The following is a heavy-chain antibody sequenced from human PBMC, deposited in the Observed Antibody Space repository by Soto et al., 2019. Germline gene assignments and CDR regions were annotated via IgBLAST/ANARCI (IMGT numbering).Heavy chain of an antibody. CDR2: ISGSGGST. V-gene: IGHV3-23*01. J-gene: IGHJ4*02. D-gene: IGHD3-10*01. CDR1: GFTFSSYA. Sequence: EVQLLESGGGLVQPGGSLRLSCAASGFTFSSYAMSWVRQAPGKGLEWVSAISGSGGSTYYADSVKGRFTISRDNSKNTRYLQMNSLRPEDTAVYYCAKDLIYYYGSGKSNPDFDYWGQGTLVTVSS. CDR3: AKDLIYYYGSGKSNPDFDY.